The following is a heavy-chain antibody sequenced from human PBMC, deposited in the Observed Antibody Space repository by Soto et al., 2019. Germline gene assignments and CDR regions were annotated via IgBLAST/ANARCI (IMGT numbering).Heavy chain of an antibody. J-gene: IGHJ4*02. CDR2: ISGSGGST. CDR3: AKIAVTGMWFFDC. Sequence: PGGSLRLSCAASGFTFTSNGMSWVRQAPGKGLEWVSSISGSGGSTYYAGSVKGRFTISRDNSKNTLYLQLNSLRAEDTAVYYCAKIAVTGMWFFDCWGQGTLVTVPQ. V-gene: IGHV3-23*01. D-gene: IGHD6-19*01. CDR1: GFTFTSNG.